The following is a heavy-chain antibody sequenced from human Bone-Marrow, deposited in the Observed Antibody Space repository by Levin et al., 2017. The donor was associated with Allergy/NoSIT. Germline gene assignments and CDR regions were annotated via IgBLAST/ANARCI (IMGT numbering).Heavy chain of an antibody. CDR3: ARRDTVPTQDCFDY. D-gene: IGHD4-17*01. J-gene: IGHJ4*02. V-gene: IGHV4-39*01. Sequence: LSLTCTVSGGSISGYYDYWAWIRQPPGKGLEWIGTFSHGGNTFYNPSLNSRVTISVDTSKNQFSLSLRSVTAADTAVYYCARRDTVPTQDCFDYWGQGTLVTVSS. CDR2: FSHGGNT. CDR1: GGSISGYYDY.